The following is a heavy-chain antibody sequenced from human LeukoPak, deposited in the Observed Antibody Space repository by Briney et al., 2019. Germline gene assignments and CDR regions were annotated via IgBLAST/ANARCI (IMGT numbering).Heavy chain of an antibody. Sequence: SETLSLTCTVSDGSISSGDYYWSWIRQPPGKGLEWIGYIYYSGSTYYNPSLKSRVAISVDTSKNQFSLKLSSVTAADAAVYYCARDQWEGWYFDLWGRGTLVTVSS. V-gene: IGHV4-30-4*01. CDR1: DGSISSGDYY. J-gene: IGHJ2*01. CDR3: ARDQWEGWYFDL. D-gene: IGHD1-26*01. CDR2: IYYSGST.